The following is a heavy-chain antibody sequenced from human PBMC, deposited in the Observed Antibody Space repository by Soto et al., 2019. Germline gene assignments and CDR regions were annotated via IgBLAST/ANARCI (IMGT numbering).Heavy chain of an antibody. D-gene: IGHD3-10*01. J-gene: IGHJ4*02. CDR3: ARGELLWFGELLETDY. CDR2: IYTSGGT. Sequence: QVRLRESGPRLVKPSETLSLTCTVSGGSISTYYWSWIRQPAGKGLEWIGRIYTSGGTNYNPSLKSRVTMSRDTSKKQFSLKLSSVTAADTAVYYCARGELLWFGELLETDYWGQGTLVTVSS. CDR1: GGSISTYY. V-gene: IGHV4-4*07.